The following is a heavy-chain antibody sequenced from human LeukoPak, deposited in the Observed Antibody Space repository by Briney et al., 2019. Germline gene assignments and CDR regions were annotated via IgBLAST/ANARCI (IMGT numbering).Heavy chain of an antibody. D-gene: IGHD3-22*01. CDR2: IYHSGST. CDR3: ARDPVYYYDSRGGNWFDP. V-gene: IGHV4-38-2*02. Sequence: SETLSLTCTVSGYSISSGYYWGWIRQPPGKGLEWIGSIYHSGSTYYNPSPKSRVTISLDTSKNQFSLKLSSVTAADTAVYYCARDPVYYYDSRGGNWFDPWGQGTLVTVSS. CDR1: GYSISSGYY. J-gene: IGHJ5*02.